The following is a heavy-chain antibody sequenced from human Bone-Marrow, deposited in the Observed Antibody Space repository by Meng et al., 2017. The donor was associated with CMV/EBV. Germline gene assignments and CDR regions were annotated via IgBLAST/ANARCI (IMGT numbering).Heavy chain of an antibody. D-gene: IGHD2-21*01. V-gene: IGHV3-20*04. CDR1: GFTFDDYG. CDR3: VRGAYCGGDCLFYFDF. J-gene: IGHJ4*02. CDR2: INWNGGST. Sequence: GGSLRLPCAASGFTFDDYGMSWVRQAPGKGLEWVSGINWNGGSTGYADSVKGRFTISRDNAENSLYLQMNSLRAEGTAVYYCVRGAYCGGDCLFYFDFWGQGSLVTVSS.